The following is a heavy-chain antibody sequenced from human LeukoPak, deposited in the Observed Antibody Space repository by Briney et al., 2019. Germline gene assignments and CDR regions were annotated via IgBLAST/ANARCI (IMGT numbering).Heavy chain of an antibody. CDR1: GFTFSNHA. J-gene: IGHJ4*02. Sequence: GESLKISCAASGFTFSNHAMSWVRQAPGKGLQWVAVISGGGRTTEYEDFVKGRFTISRDNSKNTLSLQMNSLTVEDTAIYFCAKNVVVKRYIDFWGQGTLVSVSS. CDR3: AKNVVVKRYIDF. CDR2: ISGGGRTT. D-gene: IGHD2-15*01. V-gene: IGHV3-23*01.